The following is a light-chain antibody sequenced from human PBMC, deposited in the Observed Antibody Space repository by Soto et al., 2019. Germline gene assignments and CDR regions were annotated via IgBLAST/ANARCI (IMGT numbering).Light chain of an antibody. CDR2: DDN. CDR1: SSNIGGNS. V-gene: IGLV1-51*01. CDR3: GSWDSSLSAYV. Sequence: QSVLTQPPSVSAAPGQKVPISCSGSSSNIGGNSVSWYQQLPGTTPKLLIYDDNKRPSGIPDRFSGSKSGTSATLGITGFQTGDEADYYCGSWDSSLSAYVFGTGTKATVL. J-gene: IGLJ1*01.